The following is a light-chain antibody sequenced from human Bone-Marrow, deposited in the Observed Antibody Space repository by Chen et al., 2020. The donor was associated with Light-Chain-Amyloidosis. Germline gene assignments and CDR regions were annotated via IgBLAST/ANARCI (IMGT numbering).Light chain of an antibody. V-gene: IGKV1-9*01. CDR1: QDISNY. CDR3: EQLKSYPIT. J-gene: IGKJ5*01. Sequence: DIQLTQSPSFLSASVGDRVSITCRASQDISNYLGWYQQRPGKAPKLLIRAASTLQSGVPSRFSGSGSGTEVTLTSSSLQPDDFATYYCEQLKSYPITFGQGTRLEIK. CDR2: AAS.